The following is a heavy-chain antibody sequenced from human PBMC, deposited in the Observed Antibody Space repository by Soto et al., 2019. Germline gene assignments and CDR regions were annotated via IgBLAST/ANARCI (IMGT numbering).Heavy chain of an antibody. Sequence: ASVKVSCKASGYTFTSYGISWVRQAPGQGLEWMGWISAYNGNTNYAQKLQGRVTMTTDTSTSTAYMELRSLRSDDTAVYYCARDRGKQTNYYYYGMDAWGQGTTVTVSS. V-gene: IGHV1-18*01. D-gene: IGHD1-1*01. CDR1: GYTFTSYG. CDR2: ISAYNGNT. J-gene: IGHJ6*02. CDR3: ARDRGKQTNYYYYGMDA.